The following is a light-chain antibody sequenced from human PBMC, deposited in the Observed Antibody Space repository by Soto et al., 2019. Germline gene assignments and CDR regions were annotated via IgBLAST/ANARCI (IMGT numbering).Light chain of an antibody. CDR3: CSYAGSSTYV. V-gene: IGLV2-23*02. CDR1: SSDVGGYNY. J-gene: IGLJ1*01. CDR2: EVT. Sequence: QSALTQPPSASGSFGQSVTISCTGTSSDVGGYNYVSWYQQHPGKAPKLMIYEVTERPSGVSNRFSGSKSGNAASLTISGLQAEDETDYYCCSYAGSSTYVFGTGTKVTVL.